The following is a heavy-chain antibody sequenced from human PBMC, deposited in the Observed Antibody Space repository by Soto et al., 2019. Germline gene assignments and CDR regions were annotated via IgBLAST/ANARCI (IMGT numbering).Heavy chain of an antibody. CDR1: GGSISSYY. CDR2: IYYSGST. V-gene: IGHV4-59*01. J-gene: IGHJ3*02. D-gene: IGHD3-10*01. CDR3: GRHRGVTDAFDI. Sequence: SETLSLTCTVSGGSISSYYWSWIRQPPGKGLEWIGYIYYSGSTNYNPSLKSRVTISVDTSKNQFSLKLSSVNAAETAGYYCGRHRGVTDAFDIWGQGTMVTVSS.